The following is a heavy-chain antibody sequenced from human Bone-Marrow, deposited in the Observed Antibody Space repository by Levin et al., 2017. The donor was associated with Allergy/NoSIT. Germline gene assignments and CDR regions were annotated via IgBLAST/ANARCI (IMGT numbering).Heavy chain of an antibody. CDR3: ARVSTTLIRDY. CDR1: GFTFSSYW. V-gene: IGHV3-74*01. D-gene: IGHD1-1*01. CDR2: INSDGGST. J-gene: IGHJ4*02. Sequence: GGSLRLSCAASGFTFSSYWMHWVRQAPGKGLVWVSRINSDGGSTSYADSVKGRFTISRDNAKNTLYLQMNSLRAEDTAVYYCARVSTTLIRDYWGQGTLVTVSS.